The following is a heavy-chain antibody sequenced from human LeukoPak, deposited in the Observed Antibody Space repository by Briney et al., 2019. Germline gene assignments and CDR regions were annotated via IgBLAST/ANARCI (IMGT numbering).Heavy chain of an antibody. CDR1: GYSFTSYW. J-gene: IGHJ4*02. Sequence: VESLKISCKGSGYSFTSYWIGWVRQMPGKGLEWMGIIYPGDSDTRYSPSFQGQVTISADKSISTAYLQWSSLKASDTAMYYCARTPPDTYSSGWYGDYWGQGTLVTVSS. V-gene: IGHV5-51*01. D-gene: IGHD6-19*01. CDR2: IYPGDSDT. CDR3: ARTPPDTYSSGWYGDY.